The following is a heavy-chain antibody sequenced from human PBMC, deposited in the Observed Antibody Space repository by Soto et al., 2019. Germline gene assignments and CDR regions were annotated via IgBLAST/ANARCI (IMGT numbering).Heavy chain of an antibody. CDR1: GVTLSGSA. CDR2: IRSKANSYAT. Sequence: GGAPRHSCGGSGVTLSGSAMHWGRQAFGKRLGWGGRIRSKANSYATAYAASVKGRFTISRDDSKNTAYLQMNSLKTEDTAVYYCTRGAGSSARYYYYYYMDVWGKGTTVTVSS. D-gene: IGHD6-13*01. CDR3: TRGAGSSARYYYYYYMDV. V-gene: IGHV3-73*01. J-gene: IGHJ6*03.